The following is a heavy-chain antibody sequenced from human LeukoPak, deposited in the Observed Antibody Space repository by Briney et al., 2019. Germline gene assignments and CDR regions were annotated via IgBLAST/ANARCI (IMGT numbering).Heavy chain of an antibody. V-gene: IGHV4-59*01. CDR3: AREGSSSGPVYYYGMDV. J-gene: IGHJ6*02. D-gene: IGHD6-6*01. CDR1: GGSISSYY. Sequence: KASETLSLTCTVSGGSISSYYWSWIRQPPGKGLEWIWYIYYSGSTNYNPSLKSRVTISVDTSKNQFSLKLSSVTAADTAVYYCAREGSSSGPVYYYGMDVWGQGTTVTVSS. CDR2: IYYSGST.